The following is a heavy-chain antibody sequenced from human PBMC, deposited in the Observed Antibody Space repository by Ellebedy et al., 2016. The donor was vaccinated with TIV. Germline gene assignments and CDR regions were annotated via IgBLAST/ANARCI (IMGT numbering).Heavy chain of an antibody. Sequence: AASVKVSCKASGYSFTTYALHWVRKPPGQRLEWMGWVNAGTGNTQYSREFPDRVTITRDTSASTAHMELSGLKSEDTAVYYCARDLAYYDILTGYSRAFDIWGQGTMVTVSS. J-gene: IGHJ3*02. CDR2: VNAGTGNT. D-gene: IGHD3-9*01. V-gene: IGHV1-3*01. CDR3: ARDLAYYDILTGYSRAFDI. CDR1: GYSFTTYA.